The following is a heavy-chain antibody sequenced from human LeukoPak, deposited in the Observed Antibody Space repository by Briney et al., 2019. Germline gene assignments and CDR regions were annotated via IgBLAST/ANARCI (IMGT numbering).Heavy chain of an antibody. CDR2: INHSGST. Sequence: SETLSLTCAVYGGSFSGYYWSWTRQPPGKGLEWIGEINHSGSTNYNPSLKSRVTISVDTSKNQFSLKLSSVTAADTAVYYCARGRATVTTLDDYWGQGTLVTVSS. V-gene: IGHV4-34*01. J-gene: IGHJ4*02. CDR3: ARGRATVTTLDDY. D-gene: IGHD4-17*01. CDR1: GGSFSGYY.